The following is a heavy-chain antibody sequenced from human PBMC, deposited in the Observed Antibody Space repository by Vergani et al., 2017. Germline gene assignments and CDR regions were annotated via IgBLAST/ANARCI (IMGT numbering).Heavy chain of an antibody. J-gene: IGHJ6*03. CDR1: GGSISSYY. CDR2: IYYSGST. Sequence: QVQLQESGPGLVKPSETLSLTSTVSGGSISSYYWSWIRQPPGKGLEWIGYIYYSGSTNYNPSLKSRVTISVDTSKNQFSLKLSSVTAADTAVYYCARVSYYYDMDVWGKGTTVTVSS. V-gene: IGHV4-59*01. CDR3: ARVSYYYDMDV. D-gene: IGHD2/OR15-2a*01.